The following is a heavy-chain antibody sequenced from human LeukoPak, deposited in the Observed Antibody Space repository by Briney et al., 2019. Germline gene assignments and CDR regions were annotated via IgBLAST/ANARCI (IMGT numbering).Heavy chain of an antibody. CDR1: GDSVSINSAG. J-gene: IGHJ4*02. CDR3: ARGYGYYFDY. CDR2: TYYRSKWYN. V-gene: IGHV6-1*01. D-gene: IGHD5-18*01. Sequence: SPTLSLTFAISGDSVSINSAGWNWIRQYPSRGLEWLGRTYYRSKWYNDYAVSVKSRITINPDTSENHFSLQLNSVTPEDTAVYYCARGYGYYFDYWGQGTLVTVSS.